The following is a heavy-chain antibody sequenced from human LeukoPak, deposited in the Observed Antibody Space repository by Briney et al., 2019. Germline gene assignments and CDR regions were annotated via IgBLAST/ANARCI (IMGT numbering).Heavy chain of an antibody. CDR3: ARDRDYAFDS. D-gene: IGHD4-17*01. CDR2: IGGTHSNI. V-gene: IGHV3-48*02. J-gene: IGHJ4*02. Sequence: GGSLRLSCAASGFTFSIYSMNWIRQAPGMGLEWVSYIGGTHSNIYYADSVKGRFTISRDDAKNSLYLQMNSLRDEDTAVYYCARDRDYAFDSWGQGTLVTVSS. CDR1: GFTFSIYS.